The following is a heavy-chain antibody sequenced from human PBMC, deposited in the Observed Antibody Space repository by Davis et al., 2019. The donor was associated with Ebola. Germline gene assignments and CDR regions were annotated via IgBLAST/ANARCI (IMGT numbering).Heavy chain of an antibody. CDR2: ISNSGGGQ. CDR1: GFNFRNYG. CDR3: AKEDWHSSTSCYDS. D-gene: IGHD2-2*01. Sequence: PGGSLRLSCVGSGFNFRNYGMHWIRQAPGKGLEWVAVISNSGGGQWYGGSVKGRFTVSRDNSKNTMYLQMSSLGPEDAAIYYCAKEDWHSSTSCYDSWGQGTQVIVSS. V-gene: IGHV3-30*18. J-gene: IGHJ4*02.